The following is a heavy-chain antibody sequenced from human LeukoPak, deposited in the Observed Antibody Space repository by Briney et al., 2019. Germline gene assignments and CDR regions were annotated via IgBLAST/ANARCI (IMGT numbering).Heavy chain of an antibody. Sequence: WGTLSRSCAASGFTFSSYPWSWVRQAPGKGLEWVSYISSSSSYIYYAYSVKGRFTTSRDNAKNSLYLQMNRLRAEDTAVYYCARGLDVLRFLEWSPAGYYFDYWGQGTLVTVSS. V-gene: IGHV3-21*01. J-gene: IGHJ4*02. CDR3: ARGLDVLRFLEWSPAGYYFDY. D-gene: IGHD3-3*01. CDR2: ISSSSSYI. CDR1: GFTFSSYP.